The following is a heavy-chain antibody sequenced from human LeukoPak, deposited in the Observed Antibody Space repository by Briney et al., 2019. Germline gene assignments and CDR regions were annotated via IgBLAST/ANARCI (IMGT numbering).Heavy chain of an antibody. V-gene: IGHV3-21*01. CDR1: GFTFSDYT. Sequence: GGSLRLSCAASGFTFSDYTMNWVRQAPGKGLEWVSSIGSVTTYIYYADSVKGRFTISRDNAKNSLSLQMDSLRAEDTAVYYCARAIAVAGPYYFDYWGQGTLVTVSS. D-gene: IGHD6-19*01. CDR3: ARAIAVAGPYYFDY. J-gene: IGHJ4*02. CDR2: IGSVTTYI.